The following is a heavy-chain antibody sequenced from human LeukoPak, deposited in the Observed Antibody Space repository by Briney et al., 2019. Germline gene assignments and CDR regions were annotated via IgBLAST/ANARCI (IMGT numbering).Heavy chain of an antibody. CDR1: GYTFTSYH. J-gene: IGHJ4*02. CDR2: MNPNNSDI. D-gene: IGHD1-14*01. Sequence: ASVKVSCKASGYTFTSYHINWVRQATGQGLEWVGWMNPNNSDIGYAQKFQGRVTMTRNTSIGTAYMELSSLRSEDTAIYYCVRVPPGTTIYAYWGQGTLVTVSS. CDR3: VRVPPGTTIYAY. V-gene: IGHV1-8*01.